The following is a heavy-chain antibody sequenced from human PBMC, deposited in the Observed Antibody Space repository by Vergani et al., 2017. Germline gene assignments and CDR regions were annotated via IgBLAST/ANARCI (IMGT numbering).Heavy chain of an antibody. CDR3: ARSPHGYTYGGYISQFDP. V-gene: IGHV3-7*01. J-gene: IGHJ5*02. CDR1: GFTFSNLW. D-gene: IGHD5-18*01. CDR2: IKYDGSKK. Sequence: EVQLVASGGGLVQRGGSLRLSCEASGFTFSNLWMTWVRQAPGKGLEWVANIKYDGSKKNYVDSVKGRFTISRDNAKNSLYLQMNNLRVEDTAVYFCARSPHGYTYGGYISQFDPCGQRTLVTVSS.